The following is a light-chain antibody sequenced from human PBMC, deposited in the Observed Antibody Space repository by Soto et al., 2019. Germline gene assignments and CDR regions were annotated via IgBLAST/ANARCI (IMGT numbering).Light chain of an antibody. CDR2: EVS. V-gene: IGLV2-8*01. CDR1: SSDVGGYNF. Sequence: QSVLTQSPSASGSPGQSVTISCTGTSSDVGGYNFVSWYQQHPGKAPKLMIYEVSKRLSGVPDRFSGSKSGNTASLTVSGLQADDEADYYCSSYAGNLLFGGGTQLTVL. CDR3: SSYAGNLL. J-gene: IGLJ3*02.